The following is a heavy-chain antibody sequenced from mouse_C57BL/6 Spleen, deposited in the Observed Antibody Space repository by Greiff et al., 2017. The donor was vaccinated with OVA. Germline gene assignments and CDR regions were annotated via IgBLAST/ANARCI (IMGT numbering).Heavy chain of an antibody. V-gene: IGHV5-6*02. Sequence: EVKLEESGGDLVKPGGSLKLSCAASGFTFSSYGMSWVRQTPDKRLEWVATISSGGSYTYYPDSVKGRFTISRDNAKNTLYLQMSSLKSEDTAMYYCARVGRRDYFDYWGQGTTLTVSS. CDR2: ISSGGSYT. CDR3: ARVGRRDYFDY. CDR1: GFTFSSYG. J-gene: IGHJ2*01. D-gene: IGHD4-1*01.